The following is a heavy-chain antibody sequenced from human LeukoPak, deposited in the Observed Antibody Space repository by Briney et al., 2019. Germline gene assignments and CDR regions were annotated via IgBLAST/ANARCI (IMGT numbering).Heavy chain of an antibody. CDR1: GFTFSSHG. CDR3: ATVTGDEGAFDI. Sequence: GGSLRLSCAASGFTFSSHGMHWVRQAPGKGLEWVAVIYYDGSNKYYTDSAKGRFTISRDNSKNTLYLQMNSLGAEDTAVYYCATVTGDEGAFDIWGQGTMVAVSS. J-gene: IGHJ3*02. CDR2: IYYDGSNK. V-gene: IGHV3-33*01. D-gene: IGHD2-21*02.